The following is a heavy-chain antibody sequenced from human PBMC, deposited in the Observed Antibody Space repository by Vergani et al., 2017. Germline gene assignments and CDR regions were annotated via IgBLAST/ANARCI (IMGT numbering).Heavy chain of an antibody. CDR2: IYYSGST. Sequence: QVQLQQWGAGLLKPSETLSLTCAVYGGSFSGYYWGWIRQPPGKGLEWIGSIYYSGSTYYNPSLKSRVTISVDTSKNQFSLKLSSVTAADTAVYYCARRNTAMVTGNWFDPWGQGTLVTVSS. J-gene: IGHJ5*02. CDR1: GGSFSGYY. D-gene: IGHD5-18*01. CDR3: ARRNTAMVTGNWFDP. V-gene: IGHV4-34*01.